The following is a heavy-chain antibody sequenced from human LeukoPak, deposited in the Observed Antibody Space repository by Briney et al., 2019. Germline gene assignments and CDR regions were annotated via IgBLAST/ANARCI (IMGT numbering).Heavy chain of an antibody. J-gene: IGHJ3*02. CDR2: IWYDGSNK. D-gene: IGHD5-12*01. Sequence: PGRSLRLSCAASGFTFSSYGMHWVRQAPGKGLVGVAVIWYDGSNKYYAYSVKGRFTISRDNSKNTLYLQMNSLRAEDTAVYYCASLSGYSGYDHAFDIWGQGTMVTVSS. CDR1: GFTFSSYG. V-gene: IGHV3-33*01. CDR3: ASLSGYSGYDHAFDI.